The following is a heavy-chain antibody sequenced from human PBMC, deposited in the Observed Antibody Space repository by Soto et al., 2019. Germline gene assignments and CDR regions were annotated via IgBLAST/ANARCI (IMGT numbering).Heavy chain of an antibody. Sequence: SETLSLTCAVYGGSFSGYYWSWIRQPPGKGLEWIGEINHSGSTNYNPSLKSRVTISVDTSKNQFSLKLSSVTTADTAVYYCARPGIQDTAMVTPVLVDVWGKGTTVTVSS. CDR3: ARPGIQDTAMVTPVLVDV. D-gene: IGHD5-18*01. J-gene: IGHJ6*04. V-gene: IGHV4-34*01. CDR1: GGSFSGYY. CDR2: INHSGST.